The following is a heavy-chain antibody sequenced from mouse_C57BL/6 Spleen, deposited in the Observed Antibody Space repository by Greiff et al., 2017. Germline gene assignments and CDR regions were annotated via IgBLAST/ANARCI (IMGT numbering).Heavy chain of an antibody. CDR3: ARRGDYYAMDY. Sequence: EVQLQQSGPELVKPGASVKISCKASGYTFTDYYMNWVKQSHGKSLEWIGDINPNNGGTSYNQKFKGKATLTVDKSSSTAYMGLRSLTSEDSAVYYCARRGDYYAMDYGGQGTSVTVSS. V-gene: IGHV1-26*01. CDR2: INPNNGGT. J-gene: IGHJ4*01. CDR1: GYTFTDYY.